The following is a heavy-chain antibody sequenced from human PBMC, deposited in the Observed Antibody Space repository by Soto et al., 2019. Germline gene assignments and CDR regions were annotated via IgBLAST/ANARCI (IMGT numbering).Heavy chain of an antibody. D-gene: IGHD3-3*01. CDR2: ISYDGSNK. CDR1: GFTFSSYA. CDR3: AKDNSPSGYYFSFYYYYGMDV. J-gene: IGHJ6*02. V-gene: IGHV3-30*18. Sequence: PGGSLRLSCAASGFTFSSYAMSWVRQAPGKGLEWVAVISYDGSNKYYADSVKGRFTISRDNSKNTLYLQMNSLRAEDTAVYYCAKDNSPSGYYFSFYYYYGMDVSGQGTTVTAP.